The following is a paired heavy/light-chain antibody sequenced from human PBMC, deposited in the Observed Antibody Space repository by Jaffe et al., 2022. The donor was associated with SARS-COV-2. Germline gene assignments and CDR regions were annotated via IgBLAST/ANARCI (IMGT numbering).Light chain of an antibody. CDR1: SSNIGAGLD. CDR3: QSYDSSLSGPVV. CDR2: GNS. J-gene: IGLJ2*01. Sequence: QSVLTQPPSVSGAPGQRVTISCTGSSSNIGAGLDVHWYQHLPGTAPKLLIYGNSNRPSEVPDRFSGSKSGTSASLAITGLQAEDEADYYCQSYDSSLSGPVVFGGGTKLTVL. V-gene: IGLV1-40*01.
Heavy chain of an antibody. J-gene: IGHJ6*03. Sequence: QVQLVQSGAEVKKTGASVKVSCKASGYTFNIYGISWVRQAPGQGLEWMGWISAYNGNSNYAQKFQGRVTMTTDTSTSTAYMELRSLRSDDTAVYYCARDGSRYFDWSLRYYYYYMDVWGKGTTVTVSS. CDR1: GYTFNIYG. D-gene: IGHD3-9*01. CDR3: ARDGSRYFDWSLRYYYYYMDV. CDR2: ISAYNGNS. V-gene: IGHV1-18*01.